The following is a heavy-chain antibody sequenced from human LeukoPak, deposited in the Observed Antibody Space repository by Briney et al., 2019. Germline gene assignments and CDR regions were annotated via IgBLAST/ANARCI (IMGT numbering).Heavy chain of an antibody. Sequence: GASVKVSCKASGYTFTSYGISWARQAPGQGVEWMGWISAYNGNTNYAQKLQGRVTMTTDTSTSTAYMELRSLRSDDTAVYYCARDGSGYCSSTSCYRDYYGMDVWGQGTTVTVSS. D-gene: IGHD2-2*02. CDR2: ISAYNGNT. V-gene: IGHV1-18*01. CDR1: GYTFTSYG. CDR3: ARDGSGYCSSTSCYRDYYGMDV. J-gene: IGHJ6*02.